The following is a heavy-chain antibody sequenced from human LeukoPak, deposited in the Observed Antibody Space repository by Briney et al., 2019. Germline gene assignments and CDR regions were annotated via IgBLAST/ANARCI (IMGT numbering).Heavy chain of an antibody. CDR1: GGSISSSSYY. CDR2: IYSSGST. Sequence: SQTLSLTCTVSGGSISSSSYYWGWIRQPPGKGLEWIGRIYSSGSTNYNPSLKRRVTISVDTYKNQFSLKLMSVTAADTAVYYCARGGYSYGPWGQGTLVTVSS. J-gene: IGHJ5*02. CDR3: ARGGYSYGP. D-gene: IGHD5-18*01. V-gene: IGHV4-39*07.